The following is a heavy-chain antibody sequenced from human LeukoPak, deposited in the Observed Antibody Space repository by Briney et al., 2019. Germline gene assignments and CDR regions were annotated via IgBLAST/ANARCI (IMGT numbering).Heavy chain of an antibody. CDR3: ARDPYDYVWGSYRYTLCRSDY. Sequence: PGGSLRLSCAASVFAFSSYAMSSVRQSAGKRVEWVSAMSGTGGSTYYEDTVKGCFTMSRDNSKNTLYLQMNSLRAEDTAVYYCARDPYDYVWGSYRYTLCRSDYWGQGTLVTVSS. CDR1: VFAFSSYA. D-gene: IGHD3-16*02. CDR2: MSGTGGST. J-gene: IGHJ4*02. V-gene: IGHV3-23*01.